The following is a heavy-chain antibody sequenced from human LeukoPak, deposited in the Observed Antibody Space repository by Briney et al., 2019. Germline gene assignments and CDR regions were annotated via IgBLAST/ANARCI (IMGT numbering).Heavy chain of an antibody. Sequence: PGGSLRLSCAASGFTFSSYAVHWVRQAPGRGLEWVAVISYDGSNKYCADSVKGRFSISRDNSKNTLYLQMNSLRAEDTAVYYCARRYDGFDYWGQGTLVTVSS. CDR2: ISYDGSNK. J-gene: IGHJ4*02. V-gene: IGHV3-30-3*01. CDR1: GFTFSSYA. CDR3: ARRYDGFDY. D-gene: IGHD3-3*01.